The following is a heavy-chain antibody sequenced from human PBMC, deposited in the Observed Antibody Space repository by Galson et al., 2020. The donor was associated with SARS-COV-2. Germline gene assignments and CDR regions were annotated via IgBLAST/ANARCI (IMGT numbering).Heavy chain of an antibody. CDR3: AKGITGCTGASCYVVDY. Sequence: GESLKISCAASGFIFDNYAMTWVRQAPGKGMEWVSTISATSGVTYDADSVKGRFSISRDNSKNTLSMQMNSLRAEDTAIYYCAKGITGCTGASCYVVDYWGQGTLVTVSS. D-gene: IGHD2-8*02. CDR1: GFIFDNYA. V-gene: IGHV3-23*01. CDR2: ISATSGVT. J-gene: IGHJ4*02.